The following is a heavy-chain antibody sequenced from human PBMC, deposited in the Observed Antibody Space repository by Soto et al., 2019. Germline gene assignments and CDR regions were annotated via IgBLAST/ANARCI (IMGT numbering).Heavy chain of an antibody. D-gene: IGHD6-19*01. CDR1: GFTVSSNY. CDR3: ARDARIAVAGYYYYYGMDV. CDR2: IYSGGST. J-gene: IGHJ6*02. V-gene: IGHV3-53*01. Sequence: LRLSCAASGFTVSSNYMSWVRQAPGKGLEWVSVIYSGGSTYYADSVEGRFTISRDNSKNTLYLQMNSLRAEDTAVYYCARDARIAVAGYYYYYGMDVWGQGTTVTVSS.